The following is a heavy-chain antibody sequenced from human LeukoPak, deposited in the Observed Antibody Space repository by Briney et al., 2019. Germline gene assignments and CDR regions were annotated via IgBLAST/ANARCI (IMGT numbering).Heavy chain of an antibody. CDR3: ARDLISYSSSPTNLDY. J-gene: IGHJ4*02. V-gene: IGHV3-33*01. D-gene: IGHD6-13*01. CDR1: GFTFSSYV. Sequence: PGRSLRLSCAASGFTFSSYVMHWVRQAPGKGLEWVAVIWYDGSNKYYADSVKGRFTIARDNSKNTLYLQMNSLRAEDTAVYYCARDLISYSSSPTNLDYWGQGTLVTVSS. CDR2: IWYDGSNK.